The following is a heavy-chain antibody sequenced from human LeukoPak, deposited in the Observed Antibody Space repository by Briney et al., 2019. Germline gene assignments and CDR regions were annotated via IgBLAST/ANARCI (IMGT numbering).Heavy chain of an antibody. Sequence: GGSLRLSCAASGFTFSSYAMHWVRQAPGKGLEWVAVISYDGSNKYYADSVKGRFTISRDNSKNTVYLQINRLRTEDTAVYYCAKDDGEYDILTGYRPRHYYMDVWGKGTTVTVSS. CDR3: AKDDGEYDILTGYRPRHYYMDV. D-gene: IGHD3-9*01. J-gene: IGHJ6*03. CDR2: ISYDGSNK. V-gene: IGHV3-30-3*01. CDR1: GFTFSSYA.